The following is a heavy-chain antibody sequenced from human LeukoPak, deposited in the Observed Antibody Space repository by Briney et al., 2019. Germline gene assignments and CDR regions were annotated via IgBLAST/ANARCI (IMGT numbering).Heavy chain of an antibody. D-gene: IGHD4-17*01. Sequence: SETLSLTCTVSGGSVSTGNYYWSWIRQPPGKGLEWIGYIYYSGSTNYNPSLKSRVTISVDTSKNQFSLKLSSVTAADTAVYYCARVDYGDFSIDYWGQGTLVTVSS. CDR2: IYYSGST. CDR3: ARVDYGDFSIDY. CDR1: GGSVSTGNYY. J-gene: IGHJ4*02. V-gene: IGHV4-61*01.